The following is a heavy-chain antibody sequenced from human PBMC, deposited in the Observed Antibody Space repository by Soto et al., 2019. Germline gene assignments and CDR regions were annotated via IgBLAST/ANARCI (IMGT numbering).Heavy chain of an antibody. J-gene: IGHJ3*02. V-gene: IGHV1-58*01. Sequence: QMQLVQSGPAVKKPGTSVKVSCKASGFTFTSSAVQWVRQARGHRLEWIGWIVVGSGNTNYAQKFQERVTITRDMSTSTAYMELSSLRSEDTAVYYCAADSSGYGAFDIWGQGTMVTVSS. CDR2: IVVGSGNT. CDR3: AADSSGYGAFDI. D-gene: IGHD3-22*01. CDR1: GFTFTSSA.